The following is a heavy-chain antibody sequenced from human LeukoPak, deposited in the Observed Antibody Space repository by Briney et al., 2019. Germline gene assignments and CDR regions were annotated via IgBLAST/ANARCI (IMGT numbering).Heavy chain of an antibody. D-gene: IGHD2-2*01. CDR1: GYTFTSYY. J-gene: IGHJ4*02. CDR3: ARGFVGVVPAADGRDY. Sequence: ASVKVSCKASGYTFTSYYMHWVRQAPGQGLEWTGIINPSGGSTSYAQKFQGRVTMTRDTSTSTVYMELSSLRSEDTAVYYCARGFVGVVPAADGRDYWGQGTLVTVSS. V-gene: IGHV1-46*01. CDR2: INPSGGST.